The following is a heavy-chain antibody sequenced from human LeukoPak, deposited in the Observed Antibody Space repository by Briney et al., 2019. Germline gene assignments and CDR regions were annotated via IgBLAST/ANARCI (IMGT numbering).Heavy chain of an antibody. CDR2: ISGSGGDT. J-gene: IGHJ4*02. Sequence: LGGSLRLSSAASGFTLISYAMSWVRQAPGKGLQWVSAISGSGGDTYDADSVKGRFTISRDNSKNTLYLQMNSLRAEDTAVYYCAKDTSVARYCTNDICSPFDYWGQGTLVTVSS. CDR3: AKDTSVARYCTNDICSPFDY. CDR1: GFTLISYA. D-gene: IGHD2-8*01. V-gene: IGHV3-23*01.